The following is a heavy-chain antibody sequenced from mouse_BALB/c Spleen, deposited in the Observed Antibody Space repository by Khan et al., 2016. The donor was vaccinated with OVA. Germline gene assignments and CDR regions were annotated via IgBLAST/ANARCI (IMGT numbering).Heavy chain of an antibody. J-gene: IGHJ3*01. CDR3: ARSRGYDYDAWCAF. CDR1: GYSITSDYA. CDR2: ISYSGST. V-gene: IGHV3-2*02. D-gene: IGHD2-4*01. Sequence: EVQLVELGPGLVKPSQSLSLTCTVTGYSITSDYAWNWIRHFPGNKLEWMGYISYSGSTSYNPSLKSRISITRDTSKNQFFLQLSSVTTEDTATYYCARSRGYDYDAWCAFWGQGTLVTVSA.